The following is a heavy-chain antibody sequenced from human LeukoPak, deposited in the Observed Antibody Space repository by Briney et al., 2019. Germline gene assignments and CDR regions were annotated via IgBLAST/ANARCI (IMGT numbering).Heavy chain of an antibody. CDR1: GFTFSGYW. V-gene: IGHV3-7*01. CDR3: ARARGSYDLDY. D-gene: IGHD5-12*01. CDR2: IKQDGSEK. Sequence: GGSLRLSCAASGFTFSGYWMTWVRQAPGKGLEWVANIKQDGSEKYYVDSVKGRFTISRDNAKNSLYLQMNSLRAEDTAVYYCARARGSYDLDYWGKGTLVTVSS. J-gene: IGHJ4*02.